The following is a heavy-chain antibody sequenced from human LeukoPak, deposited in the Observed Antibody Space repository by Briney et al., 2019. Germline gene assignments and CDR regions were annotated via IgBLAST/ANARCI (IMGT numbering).Heavy chain of an antibody. Sequence: PSETLSLTCTVSGGSISSYYWSWIRQPPGKGLEWIGYIYYSGSTNYNPSLKSRVTISVDTSKNQFSLKLSSVTAADTAVYYCARDLLAAAGTYGAFDIWGQGTMVTVSS. D-gene: IGHD6-13*01. CDR1: GGSISSYY. CDR2: IYYSGST. V-gene: IGHV4-59*01. J-gene: IGHJ3*02. CDR3: ARDLLAAAGTYGAFDI.